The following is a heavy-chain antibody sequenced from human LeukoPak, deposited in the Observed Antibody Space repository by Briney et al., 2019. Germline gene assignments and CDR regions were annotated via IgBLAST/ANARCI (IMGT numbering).Heavy chain of an antibody. CDR2: IKQEGSEK. Sequence: PGGSLRLSCAASGFTFSSYWMSWVRQAPGKGLEWVANIKQEGSEKYYVDSVKGRFTISRDNAKNSLYLQMNSLRAEDTAVYYCAREYTYYDILTGYYDRVLDYWGQGTLVTVSS. CDR3: AREYTYYDILTGYYDRVLDY. D-gene: IGHD3-9*01. CDR1: GFTFSSYW. V-gene: IGHV3-7*01. J-gene: IGHJ4*02.